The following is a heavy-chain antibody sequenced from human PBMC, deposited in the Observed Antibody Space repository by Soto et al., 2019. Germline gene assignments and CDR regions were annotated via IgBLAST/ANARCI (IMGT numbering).Heavy chain of an antibody. V-gene: IGHV4-31*03. CDR3: AASCVACGGFNYYGMDV. D-gene: IGHD2-21*01. J-gene: IGHJ6*02. Sequence: QVQLQESGPGLVKPSQTVSLTCTVSGGSISSGGHYWSWIRQHPGKGLEWIGYIYYSGSTYYNPSLKSRATISVDTSKNQFSLKLSSVTAADTAVYYCAASCVACGGFNYYGMDVWGQGTTVTVSS. CDR2: IYYSGST. CDR1: GGSISSGGHY.